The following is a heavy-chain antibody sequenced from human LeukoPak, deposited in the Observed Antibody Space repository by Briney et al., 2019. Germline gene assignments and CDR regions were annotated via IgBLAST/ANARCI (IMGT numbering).Heavy chain of an antibody. Sequence: PGGSLRLPCAASGFTFSDYYMSWIRQAPGKGLEWVSYISSSGSTIYYADSVKGRFTISRDNAKNSLYLQMNSLRAEDTAVYYCARTLHYYDSSGYYQYWGQGTLVTVSS. D-gene: IGHD3-22*01. J-gene: IGHJ4*02. CDR2: ISSSGSTI. CDR3: ARTLHYYDSSGYYQY. V-gene: IGHV3-11*04. CDR1: GFTFSDYY.